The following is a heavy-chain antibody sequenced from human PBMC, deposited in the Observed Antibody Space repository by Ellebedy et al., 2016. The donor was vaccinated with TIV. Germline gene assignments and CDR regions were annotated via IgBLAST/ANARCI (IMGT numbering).Heavy chain of an antibody. D-gene: IGHD3-3*01. CDR1: GGSIRSSSSY. V-gene: IGHV4-39*01. J-gene: IGHJ5*02. CDR3: VRPKRMIFGEVITPGGWVDP. Sequence: SETLSLXCTISGGSIRSSSSYRGWIRQPPGRGLEWIGNIYYDTGITHYNPSLKSRLTISVDISKNQFSLNLSSVSAADTAVYYCVRPKRMIFGEVITPGGWVDPWGQGILVTVSS. CDR2: IYYDTGIT.